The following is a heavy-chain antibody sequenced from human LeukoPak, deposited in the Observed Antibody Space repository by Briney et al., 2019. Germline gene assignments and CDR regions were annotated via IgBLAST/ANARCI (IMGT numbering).Heavy chain of an antibody. CDR3: VKGRGPAKGDYYNYYYYMDV. V-gene: IGHV3-33*06. J-gene: IGHJ6*03. Sequence: GRSLRLSCAASGFTFSSYGMHWVRQALGKGLEWVAVIWYDGSNKYYADSVKGRFIISRDNSKNTLYLRMSSLRADDTALYYCVKGRGPAKGDYYNYYYYMDVWGRGTTVTVSS. D-gene: IGHD2-21*02. CDR1: GFTFSSYG. CDR2: IWYDGSNK.